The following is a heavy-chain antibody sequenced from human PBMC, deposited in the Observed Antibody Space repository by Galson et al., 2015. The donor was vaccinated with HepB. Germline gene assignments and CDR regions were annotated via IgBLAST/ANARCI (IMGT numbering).Heavy chain of an antibody. CDR3: TPLVT. V-gene: IGHV3-30-3*01. D-gene: IGHD6-6*01. Sequence: SLRLSCAASGFTFSSYAMHWVRQAPGKGLEWVAVISYDGSNKYYADSVKGRFTISRDNSKNTLYLQMNSLRAEDTAVYYCTPLVTWGQGTLSPSPQ. CDR2: ISYDGSNK. J-gene: IGHJ5*02. CDR1: GFTFSSYA.